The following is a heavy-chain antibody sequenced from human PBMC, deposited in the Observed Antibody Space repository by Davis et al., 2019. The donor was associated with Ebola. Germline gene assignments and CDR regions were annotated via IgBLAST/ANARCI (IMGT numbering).Heavy chain of an antibody. V-gene: IGHV3-74*01. Sequence: PGGSLRLSCAASGFTFSSYWMHWVRHAPGKGLVWVSRINSDGSSTSYADSVKGRFTISRDNAKNTLYLQMNSLRAEDTAVYYCARGHSSSWYAYYYGMDVWGQGTTITVSS. CDR2: INSDGSST. D-gene: IGHD6-13*01. CDR1: GFTFSSYW. CDR3: ARGHSSSWYAYYYGMDV. J-gene: IGHJ6*02.